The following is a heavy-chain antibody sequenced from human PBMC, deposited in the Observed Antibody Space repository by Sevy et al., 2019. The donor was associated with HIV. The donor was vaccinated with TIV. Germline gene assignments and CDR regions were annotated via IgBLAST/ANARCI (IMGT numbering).Heavy chain of an antibody. D-gene: IGHD4-4*01. Sequence: NPSETLSLTCTVSGDSINNGDYYWSWIRQHPGKGLEWIGKIYYTGTTYYYPSLKSRLRISVERSENTLYLSLRSVTAADTAVYYCARTTVTTLSSARNNWFDPWGQGTLVTVSS. CDR3: ARTTVTTLSSARNNWFDP. V-gene: IGHV4-31*03. CDR1: GDSINNGDYY. CDR2: IYYTGTT. J-gene: IGHJ5*02.